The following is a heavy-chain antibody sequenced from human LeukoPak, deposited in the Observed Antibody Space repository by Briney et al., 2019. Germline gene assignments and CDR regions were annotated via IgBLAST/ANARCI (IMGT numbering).Heavy chain of an antibody. CDR1: GDSITTNNYY. D-gene: IGHD2-8*01. CDR3: WRPHCSNSVCSSSRVDF. V-gene: IGHV4-39*01. J-gene: IGHJ4*02. CDR2: IHYSGST. Sequence: PSETLSLICSVSGDSITTNNYYWGWIRQPPGKGLEWIGNIHYSGSTYYSPSLKNRVTISVDTSKNQFSLRLKSVTAADTAVYYCWRPHCSNSVCSSSRVDFWGQGTLVTVSS.